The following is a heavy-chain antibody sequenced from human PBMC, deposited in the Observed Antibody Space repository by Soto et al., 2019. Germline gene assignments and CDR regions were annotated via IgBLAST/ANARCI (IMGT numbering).Heavy chain of an antibody. CDR1: GYTFTSYD. CDR3: ARVRVITIFGVVIIRGDENWFDP. CDR2: MNPNSGNT. J-gene: IGHJ5*02. V-gene: IGHV1-8*01. Sequence: ASVKVSCKASGYTFTSYDINWVRQATGQGLEWMGWMNPNSGNTGYAQKFQGRVTMTRNTSISTAYMELSSLRSEDTAVYYCARVRVITIFGVVIIRGDENWFDPWGQGTLVTVSS. D-gene: IGHD3-3*01.